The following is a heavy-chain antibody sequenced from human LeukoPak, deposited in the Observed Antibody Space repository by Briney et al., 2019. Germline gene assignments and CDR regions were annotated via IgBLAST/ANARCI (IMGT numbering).Heavy chain of an antibody. Sequence: ASVKVSCKASGYTFAKFDINWVRQATGQGLEWMGWVNLKSGYTGYAQKFQGRLTITRDTSINTAYMELSSLRSEDTAVYYCARVDGSPDYWGQGTLVTVSS. V-gene: IGHV1-8*03. J-gene: IGHJ4*02. CDR1: GYTFAKFD. CDR3: ARVDGSPDY. D-gene: IGHD2-15*01. CDR2: VNLKSGYT.